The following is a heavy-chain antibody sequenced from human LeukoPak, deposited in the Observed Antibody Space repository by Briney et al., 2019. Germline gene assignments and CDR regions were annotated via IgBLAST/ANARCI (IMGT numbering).Heavy chain of an antibody. Sequence: PGGSLRLSCAASGFTFNSYDMSWVRQAPGRGLEWVSSINSRSTSKDYADSVKGRFTISRDNTKNSVYLDMNSLRAEDTAVYYCARDFGDYFGGRAFDIWGQGTMVTVSS. D-gene: IGHD4-17*01. CDR3: ARDFGDYFGGRAFDI. CDR2: INSRSTSK. J-gene: IGHJ3*02. CDR1: GFTFNSYD. V-gene: IGHV3-21*01.